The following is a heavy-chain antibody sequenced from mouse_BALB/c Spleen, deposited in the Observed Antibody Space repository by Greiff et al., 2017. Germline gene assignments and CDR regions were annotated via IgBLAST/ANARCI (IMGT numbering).Heavy chain of an antibody. CDR1: GFDFSRYW. J-gene: IGHJ3*01. CDR2: INPDSSTI. V-gene: IGHV4-1*02. D-gene: IGHD1-1*01. Sequence: EVQRVESGGGLVQPGGSLKLSCAASGFDFSRYWMSWVRQAPGKGLEWIGEINPDSSTINYTPSLKDKFIISRDNAKNTLYLQMSKVRSEDTALYYCARPVLRYYGLFAYWGQGTLVTVSA. CDR3: ARPVLRYYGLFAY.